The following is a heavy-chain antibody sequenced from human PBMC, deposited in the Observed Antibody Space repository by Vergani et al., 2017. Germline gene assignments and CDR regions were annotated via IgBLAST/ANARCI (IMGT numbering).Heavy chain of an antibody. Sequence: QVQLQESGPGLVKPSGTLSLTCAVSGGSLRSSNWWSWVRQPPGKGLEWIGEIYHSGSTNYNPSLKSRVTISVDKSKNQFSLKLSSVTAADTAVYYCARALRRFGFGASHHWYFDLWGRGTLVTVSS. CDR2: IYHSGST. D-gene: IGHD3-10*01. CDR1: GGSLRSSNW. J-gene: IGHJ2*01. CDR3: ARALRRFGFGASHHWYFDL. V-gene: IGHV4-4*02.